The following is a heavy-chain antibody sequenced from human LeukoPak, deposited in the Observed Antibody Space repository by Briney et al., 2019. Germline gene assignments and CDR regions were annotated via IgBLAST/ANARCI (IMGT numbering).Heavy chain of an antibody. D-gene: IGHD1-7*01. CDR3: ARYGRTTRWFDP. V-gene: IGHV4-39*07. Sequence: SETLSLTCTVSGGSISSSSYYWGWIRQPPGKGLEWIGSIYYSGSTYYNPSLKSRVTISVDTSKNQFSLKLSSVTAADTAVYYCARYGRTTRWFDPWGQGTLVTVSS. J-gene: IGHJ5*02. CDR2: IYYSGST. CDR1: GGSISSSSYY.